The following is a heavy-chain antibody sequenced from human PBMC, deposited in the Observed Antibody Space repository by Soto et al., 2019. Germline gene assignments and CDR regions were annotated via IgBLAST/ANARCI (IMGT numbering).Heavy chain of an antibody. CDR3: ARADSVTGAYGMDV. CDR1: GFTFSDYH. CDR2: ISSTGSTI. J-gene: IGHJ6*02. Sequence: PXVSLRLSFAASGFTFSDYHMSWIRQAPGKGLEWVSYISSTGSTIYYADSVKGRFTISRDNAKNSLYLQMSSLRAEDTAVYYCARADSVTGAYGMDVWGQGTTVTVSS. D-gene: IGHD6-19*01. V-gene: IGHV3-11*01.